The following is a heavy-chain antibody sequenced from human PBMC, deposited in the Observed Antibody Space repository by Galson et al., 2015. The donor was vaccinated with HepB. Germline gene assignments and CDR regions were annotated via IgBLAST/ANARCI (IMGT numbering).Heavy chain of an antibody. V-gene: IGHV1-58*02. J-gene: IGHJ2*01. CDR2: IVVGSGNT. Sequence: SVKVSCKASGFTFTSSAMQWVRQARGQRLEWIGWIVVGSGNTNYAQKFQERVTITRDKSTSTAYMELSSQRSEDTAVYYCARGFVVVPAASGYFDLWGRGTLVTVSS. CDR3: ARGFVVVPAASGYFDL. CDR1: GFTFTSSA. D-gene: IGHD2-2*01.